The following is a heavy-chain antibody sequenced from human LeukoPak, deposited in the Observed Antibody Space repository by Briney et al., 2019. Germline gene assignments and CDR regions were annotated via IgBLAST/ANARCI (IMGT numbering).Heavy chain of an antibody. CDR2: ISSSSSYI. CDR1: GFTFSRYS. CDR3: AREVWEIQLWRNYYFDY. Sequence: GGSLRLSCAASGFTFSRYSMNWVRQAPGKGLEWVSCISSSSSYIYYANSVKGRFTISRDNAKNSLYLQMNSLRAEDTAVYYCAREVWEIQLWRNYYFDYWGQGTLVTVSS. V-gene: IGHV3-21*01. J-gene: IGHJ4*02. D-gene: IGHD5-18*01.